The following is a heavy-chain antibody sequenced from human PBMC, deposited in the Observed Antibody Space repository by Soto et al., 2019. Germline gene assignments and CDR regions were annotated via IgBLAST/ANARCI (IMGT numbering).Heavy chain of an antibody. D-gene: IGHD6-6*01. CDR2: IYSGGST. Sequence: VQLVESGGGVVQPGRSLRLSCAASGFTFSSNYMSWVRQAPGKGLEWVSVIYSGGSTYYADSVKGRFTISRDNSKNTLYLQMNSLRAEDTAVYYCARDRPIPFEYSSSYFDYWGQGTLVTVSS. J-gene: IGHJ4*02. V-gene: IGHV3-66*01. CDR3: ARDRPIPFEYSSSYFDY. CDR1: GFTFSSNY.